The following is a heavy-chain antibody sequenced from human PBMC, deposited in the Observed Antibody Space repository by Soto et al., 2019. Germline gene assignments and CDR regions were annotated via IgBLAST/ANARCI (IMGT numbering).Heavy chain of an antibody. CDR1: GGSISSYY. D-gene: IGHD3-10*01. Sequence: SETLSLTCTVSGGSISSYYWSWIRQPPGKGLEWIGYIYYSGSTNYNPSLKSRVTISVDTSKSQFSLKLSSVTAADTAVYYCARLTRRITMVRGVIRYFDYWGQGTLVTVSS. CDR2: IYYSGST. CDR3: ARLTRRITMVRGVIRYFDY. V-gene: IGHV4-59*01. J-gene: IGHJ4*02.